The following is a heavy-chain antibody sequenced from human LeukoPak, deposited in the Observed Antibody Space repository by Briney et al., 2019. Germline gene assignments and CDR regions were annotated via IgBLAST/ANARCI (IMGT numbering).Heavy chain of an antibody. CDR1: GGTFSSYA. CDR3: ASPGTYYYGSGSLGNYGMDV. V-gene: IGHV1-69*04. D-gene: IGHD3-10*01. CDR2: IIPILGIA. Sequence: SVKVSFKASGGTFSSYAISWVRQAPGQGLEWMGRIIPILGIANYAQKFQGRVTVTADKSTSTAYMELSSLRSEDTAVYYCASPGTYYYGSGSLGNYGMDVWGQGTTVTVSS. J-gene: IGHJ6*02.